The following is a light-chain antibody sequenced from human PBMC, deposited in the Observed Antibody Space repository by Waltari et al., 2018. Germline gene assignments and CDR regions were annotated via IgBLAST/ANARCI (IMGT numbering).Light chain of an antibody. J-gene: IGLJ3*02. CDR2: VTSGGSH. CDR1: MGHSRNT. Sequence: QLVVTQSPSASASLGAPVTLTCTLSMGHSRNTIARPQQQPEKGPRYWMKVTSGGSHSRGDEIPDRFSGSSSGAERHLTISRLQAEAEADYYCQTGGHGTWVFGGGTKLTVL. V-gene: IGLV4-69*01. CDR3: QTGGHGTWV.